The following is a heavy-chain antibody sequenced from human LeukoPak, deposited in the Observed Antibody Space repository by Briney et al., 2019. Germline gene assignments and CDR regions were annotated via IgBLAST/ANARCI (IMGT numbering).Heavy chain of an antibody. Sequence: GGSLRLSCAVSGFTVSYNYMSWVRQAPGKGPEWVSVIYSGGSTYYADSVKGRFTISRDNSKNTLFLQMNSLRAEDTAVYYCARDALGNYDTSGYLGYWGQGTLVTVSS. CDR3: ARDALGNYDTSGYLGY. CDR2: IYSGGST. D-gene: IGHD3-22*01. CDR1: GFTVSYNY. V-gene: IGHV3-53*01. J-gene: IGHJ4*02.